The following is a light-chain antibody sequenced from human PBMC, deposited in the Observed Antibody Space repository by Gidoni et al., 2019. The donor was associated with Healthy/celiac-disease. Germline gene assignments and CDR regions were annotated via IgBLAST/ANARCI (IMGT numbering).Light chain of an antibody. Sequence: DIQMTQSPSTLSASVGDRVTITCRASQSISNWLAWYQQKPGKATKLLTYKASSLERGVPSRFIGSGSGPECTLTISSLQPDDFATYYCQQYNSYSRGAFGQGTKVEIK. CDR3: QQYNSYSRGA. CDR2: KAS. CDR1: QSISNW. V-gene: IGKV1-5*03. J-gene: IGKJ1*01.